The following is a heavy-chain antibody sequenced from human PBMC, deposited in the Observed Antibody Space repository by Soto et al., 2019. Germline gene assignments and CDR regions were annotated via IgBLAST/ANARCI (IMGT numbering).Heavy chain of an antibody. J-gene: IGHJ4*02. D-gene: IGHD1-26*01. Sequence: SSETLSLTCTVSGDSINTPHYYWSWIRQHPGKGLEWIGYIYYSGSTYYNPSLKSRVTISVDTSKNQFSLKLSSVTAADTAVYYCARDDPLDVGATQGWGQGTLVTVSS. V-gene: IGHV4-31*03. CDR2: IYYSGST. CDR3: ARDDPLDVGATQG. CDR1: GDSINTPHYY.